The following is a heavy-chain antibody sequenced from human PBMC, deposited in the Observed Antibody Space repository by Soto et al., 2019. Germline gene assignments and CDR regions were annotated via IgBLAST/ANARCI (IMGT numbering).Heavy chain of an antibody. CDR2: LSYSGTHK. D-gene: IGHD3-22*01. CDR3: SRVSYYYHSSGYLPDF. Sequence: GGSMRLWWAAEGGTWSSYARHWVSKATGKGPESLAFLSYSGTHKSYAASVQGRFTISRDNSKNTLYLQMNSLRAEDTAVYYCSRVSYYYHSSGYLPDFWRHGSLVTVSS. V-gene: IGHV3-30-3*01. J-gene: IGHJ4*01. CDR1: GGTWSSYA.